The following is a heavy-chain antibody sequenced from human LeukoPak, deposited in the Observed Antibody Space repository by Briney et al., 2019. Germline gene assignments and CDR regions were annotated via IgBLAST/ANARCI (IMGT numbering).Heavy chain of an antibody. CDR1: GFTFDDYA. V-gene: IGHV3-9*01. Sequence: GGSLRLSCAASGFTFDDYAMHWVRQAPGKGLEWVSGISWNSGSIGYADSVKGRFTISRDNAKNSLYLQMNSLRAEDTALYYCAKAFYYCSSTSCYRGLIYGMDVWGQGTTVTVSS. D-gene: IGHD2-2*02. J-gene: IGHJ6*02. CDR3: AKAFYYCSSTSCYRGLIYGMDV. CDR2: ISWNSGSI.